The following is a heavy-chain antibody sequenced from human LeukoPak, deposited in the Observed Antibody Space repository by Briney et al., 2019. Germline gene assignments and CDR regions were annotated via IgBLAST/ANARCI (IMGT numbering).Heavy chain of an antibody. Sequence: PGGSLRLSCAASGVTFSGYGMSWVRQTPGQGLEWVSVITAGGRSTYYADSVKGRFTISRDTSKNMLFLQMNSLRAEDTALYYCAAGAPNFRSGGDYWGQGTPVTVSS. J-gene: IGHJ4*02. V-gene: IGHV3-23*01. D-gene: IGHD2-15*01. CDR1: GVTFSGYG. CDR2: ITAGGRST. CDR3: AAGAPNFRSGGDY.